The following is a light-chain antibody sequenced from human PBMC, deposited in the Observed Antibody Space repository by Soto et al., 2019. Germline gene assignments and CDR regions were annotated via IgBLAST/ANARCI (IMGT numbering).Light chain of an antibody. J-gene: IGKJ1*01. CDR3: LQHNSGPRT. CDR2: AAS. V-gene: IGKV1D-12*01. Sequence: DIQMTQSPSSVSASVGDGVTITCRASQGISTSLGWYQQKPGKAPKLLIYAASSLQSGVPSRFSGTGSGTDFTLTISSLQPEDFATYYCLQHNSGPRTFGQGTKVDIK. CDR1: QGISTS.